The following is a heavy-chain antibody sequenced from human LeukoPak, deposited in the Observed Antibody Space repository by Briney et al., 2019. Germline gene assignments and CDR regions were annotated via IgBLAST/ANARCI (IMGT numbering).Heavy chain of an antibody. D-gene: IGHD7-27*01. J-gene: IGHJ4*02. CDR2: FVPEDDET. Sequence: GASVTVSFKVSGSTLTEFSIHWVRQAPGKGLEWMGGFVPEDDETIYAQSFQGRVTMTEDTSTDTAYMELSSLRSEDTAMYYCATIAPGDLFDSWGQGTLVTVSS. V-gene: IGHV1-24*01. CDR3: ATIAPGDLFDS. CDR1: GSTLTEFS.